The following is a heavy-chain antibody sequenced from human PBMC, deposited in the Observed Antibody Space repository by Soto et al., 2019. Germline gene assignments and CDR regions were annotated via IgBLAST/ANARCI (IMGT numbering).Heavy chain of an antibody. D-gene: IGHD6-19*01. CDR1: GGSFSGYY. CDR2: INHSGST. J-gene: IGHJ4*02. Sequence: SETRSLTCAVYGGSFSGYYWSWIRQPPGKGLEWIGEINHSGSTNYNPSLKSRVTISVDTSKNQFSLKLSSVTAADTAMYYCARWYSSGLYYLDYWGQGTLVTVSS. V-gene: IGHV4-34*01. CDR3: ARWYSSGLYYLDY.